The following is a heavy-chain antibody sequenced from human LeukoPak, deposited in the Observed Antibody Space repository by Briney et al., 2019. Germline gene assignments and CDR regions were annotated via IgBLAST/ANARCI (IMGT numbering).Heavy chain of an antibody. J-gene: IGHJ3*02. V-gene: IGHV1-2*02. Sequence: ASVKLSCKASGYTFSCYAIHWVRQAPGQGPEWMGWIYPYSGDTNYAQNFQGRVTMTRDTSISTAYMELSSLKSDDTAVYYCARHGNSGASLDNWGQGTMLTVSS. CDR3: ARHGNSGASLDN. CDR1: GYTFSCYA. D-gene: IGHD6-25*01. CDR2: IYPYSGDT.